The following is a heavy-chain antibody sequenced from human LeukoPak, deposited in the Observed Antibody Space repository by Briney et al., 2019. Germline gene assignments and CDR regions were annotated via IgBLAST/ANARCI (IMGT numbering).Heavy chain of an antibody. J-gene: IGHJ2*01. V-gene: IGHV4-34*01. Sequence: SETLSLTCAVYGGSFSGYYWSWIRQPPGKGLEWIGEINHGGSTNYNPSLKSRVTISLDTSKNQFSLKLSSVTAADTAVYYCAKSPGRNFDLWGSGTLVTVSS. CDR3: AKSPGRNFDL. D-gene: IGHD1-26*01. CDR1: GGSFSGYY. CDR2: INHGGST.